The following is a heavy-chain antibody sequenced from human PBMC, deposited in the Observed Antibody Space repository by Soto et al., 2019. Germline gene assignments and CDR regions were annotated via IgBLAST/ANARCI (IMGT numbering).Heavy chain of an antibody. V-gene: IGHV1-2*02. CDR3: ARAQYCSSTSCYYYYGMDV. CDR2: INPNSGGT. J-gene: IGHJ6*02. D-gene: IGHD2-2*01. CDR1: GYTFTGYY. Sequence: ASVKFSCKASGYTFTGYYMHWVRQAPGQGLEWMGWINPNSGGTNYAQKFQGRVTMTRDTSISTAYMELSRLRSDDTAVYYCARAQYCSSTSCYYYYGMDVWGQGTTVTVSS.